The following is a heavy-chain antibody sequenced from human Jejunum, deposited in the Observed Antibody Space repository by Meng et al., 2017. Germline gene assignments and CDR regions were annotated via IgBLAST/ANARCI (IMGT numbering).Heavy chain of an antibody. V-gene: IGHV4-4*02. CDR1: GGSISSVYW. Sequence: VHIQESGPGVVKPSATLSLTCAVSGGSISSVYWWTWVRQSPGKGLEWIGEIYHSGSTNYNPSLKSQVTISVDKSKNQFSLKLTSVTAADTAVHYCARGGYYSFDYWGQGTLVTVS. CDR2: IYHSGST. CDR3: ARGGYYSFDY. J-gene: IGHJ4*02. D-gene: IGHD5-18*01.